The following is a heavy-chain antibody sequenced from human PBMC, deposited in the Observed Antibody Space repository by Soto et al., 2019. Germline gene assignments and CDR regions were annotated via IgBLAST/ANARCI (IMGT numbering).Heavy chain of an antibody. D-gene: IGHD5-18*01. CDR1: GAFATSGENY. V-gene: IGHV4-30-4*08. CDR2: IYDSGVT. J-gene: IGHJ3*01. Sequence: PSETLSLTCSVSGAFATSGENYWSWVRQPPGKGLEWLGYIYDSGVTSYTPALKSRVTLSLDRPNNQVSLKLRSVTAADTAVYFCVRDLDHGYNGNVWGHGTLVTVSS. CDR3: VRDLDHGYNGNV.